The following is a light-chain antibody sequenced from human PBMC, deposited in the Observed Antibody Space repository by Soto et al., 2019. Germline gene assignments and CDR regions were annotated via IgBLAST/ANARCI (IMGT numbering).Light chain of an antibody. CDR3: QQYGSSPFT. CDR2: DAS. CDR1: QSISSSY. V-gene: IGKV3-20*01. Sequence: DIVLTQSPGTLSLSPGERATLSCRASQSISSSYLAWYQQKPGQAPRLLIYDASSRATGIPDRFSGSGSGTDFTLTISRLEPEDFAVYYCQQYGSSPFTFGGGTKVDIK. J-gene: IGKJ4*01.